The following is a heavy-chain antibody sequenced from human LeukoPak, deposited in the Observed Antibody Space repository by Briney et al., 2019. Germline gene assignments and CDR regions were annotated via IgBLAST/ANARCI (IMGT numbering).Heavy chain of an antibody. D-gene: IGHD3-10*01. CDR2: IVVGSGNT. V-gene: IGHV1-58*02. J-gene: IGHJ6*03. CDR1: GFTFTRSA. CDR3: AAKGWFGELSEYYMDV. Sequence: GASVKVSCKASGFTFTRSATQWVRQARGQRLEWIGWIVVGSGNTNYAQKFQERVTITRDMSTSTAYMELSSLRSEDTAVYYCAAKGWFGELSEYYMDVWGKGTTVTISS.